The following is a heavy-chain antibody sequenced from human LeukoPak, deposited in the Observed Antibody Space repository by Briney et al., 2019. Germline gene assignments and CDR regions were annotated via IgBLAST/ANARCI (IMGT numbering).Heavy chain of an antibody. CDR1: GGSISSGSYY. V-gene: IGHV4-61*02. D-gene: IGHD6-6*01. Sequence: SETLSLTCTVSGGSISSGSYYWRWIRQPAGKGLEWIGRIYTSGSTNYNPSLKSRVTISVDTSKNQFSLKLSSVTAADTAVYYCAREGYSSSPDYWGQGTLVTVSS. J-gene: IGHJ4*02. CDR3: AREGYSSSPDY. CDR2: IYTSGST.